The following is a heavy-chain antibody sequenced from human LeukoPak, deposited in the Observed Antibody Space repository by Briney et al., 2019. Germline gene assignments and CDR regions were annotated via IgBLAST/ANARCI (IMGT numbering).Heavy chain of an antibody. CDR2: IFPADSDT. J-gene: IGHJ4*02. V-gene: IGHV5-51*01. Sequence: GESLKISCKGSGYSFADYWIGWVRQMPGKGLEWMGIIFPADSDTRYSPSFQGQVTISADKSINTAYLQWTSLKASDTAMYYCARQGEYYDLLSASNHPFDYWGQGTLVTVSS. D-gene: IGHD3-3*01. CDR3: ARQGEYYDLLSASNHPFDY. CDR1: GYSFADYW.